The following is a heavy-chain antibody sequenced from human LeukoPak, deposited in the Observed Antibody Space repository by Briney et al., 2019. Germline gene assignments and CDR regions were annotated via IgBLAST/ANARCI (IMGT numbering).Heavy chain of an antibody. D-gene: IGHD5-18*01. Sequence: ASETLSLTCAVYGGSFSGYYWSWIRQPPGKGLEWIGEINHSGSTNYNPSLKSRVTISVDTSKNQFSLKLSSVTAADTAVYYCARGRGYSYGYSNNWFDPWGQGTLVTVSS. CDR1: GGSFSGYY. CDR3: ARGRGYSYGYSNNWFDP. J-gene: IGHJ5*02. V-gene: IGHV4-34*01. CDR2: INHSGST.